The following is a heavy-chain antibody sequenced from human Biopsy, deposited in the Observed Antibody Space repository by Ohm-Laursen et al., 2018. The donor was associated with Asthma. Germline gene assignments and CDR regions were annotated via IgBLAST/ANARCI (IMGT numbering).Heavy chain of an antibody. CDR2: ISYDGSNK. Sequence: SLRLSCSASGFTFSSYGMYWVRQAPGKGLKWVAVISYDGSNKYYADSVKGRFTISRDNSKNTLYLQMNSLRAEDTAVYYCAKDLDIVATTHYYYYNGMDVWGQGTTVTVSS. J-gene: IGHJ6*02. CDR1: GFTFSSYG. V-gene: IGHV3-30*18. CDR3: AKDLDIVATTHYYYYNGMDV. D-gene: IGHD5-12*01.